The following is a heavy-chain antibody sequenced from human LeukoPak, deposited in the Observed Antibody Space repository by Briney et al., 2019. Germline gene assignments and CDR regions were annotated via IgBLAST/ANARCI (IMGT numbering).Heavy chain of an antibody. V-gene: IGHV3-48*01. Sequence: GGSLSLSCAASGFTFRSYSMNWVRQAPRKGLEWVSYISSSSSTIYYADSVKGPFTISRDNAKDSLYLQINSLRADKTAVYLCARDRTGVTMTPRPSYFDYWGQRTLVTVSS. J-gene: IGHJ4*01. CDR3: ARDRTGVTMTPRPSYFDY. CDR2: ISSSSSTI. D-gene: IGHD3-22*01. CDR1: GFTFRSYS.